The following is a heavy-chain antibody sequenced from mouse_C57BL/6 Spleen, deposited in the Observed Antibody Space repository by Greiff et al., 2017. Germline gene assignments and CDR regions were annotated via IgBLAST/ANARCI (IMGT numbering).Heavy chain of an antibody. Sequence: VQLQQPGAELVMPGASVKLSCKASGYTFTSYWMHWVKQRPGQGLEWIGEIDPSDSYTNYNQKFKGKSTLTVDKSSSTAYMQLSSLTSEDSAVYYCARAEDYDEKVYFDYWGQGTTLTVSS. J-gene: IGHJ2*01. D-gene: IGHD2-4*01. CDR2: IDPSDSYT. CDR3: ARAEDYDEKVYFDY. CDR1: GYTFTSYW. V-gene: IGHV1-69*01.